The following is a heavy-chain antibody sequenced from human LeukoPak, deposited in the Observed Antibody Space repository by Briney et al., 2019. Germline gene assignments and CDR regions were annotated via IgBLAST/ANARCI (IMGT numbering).Heavy chain of an antibody. CDR1: GYTFTSYA. CDR3: ARVFTTGTGVWFDP. D-gene: IGHD1-1*01. J-gene: IGHJ5*02. V-gene: IGHV7-4-1*02. CDR2: INTNTGNP. Sequence: ASVKVSCKASGYTFTSYAMNWVRQAPGQGLEWMGWINTNTGNPTYAQGFTGRFVFSLDTSVSTAYLQISSLKAEDTAVYYCARVFTTGTGVWFDPWGQGTLVTVSS.